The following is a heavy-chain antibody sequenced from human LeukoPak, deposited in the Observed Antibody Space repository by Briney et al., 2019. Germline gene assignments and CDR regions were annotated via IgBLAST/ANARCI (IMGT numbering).Heavy chain of an antibody. CDR1: GFTFSSYW. D-gene: IGHD1-26*01. J-gene: IGHJ4*02. CDR2: IKQDGSEK. V-gene: IGHV3-7*01. CDR3: ARWDSGSYHTFDY. Sequence: GGSLRLSCAASGFTFSSYWMSWDRQAPGKGLEWVANIKQDGSEKYYVDSVKGRFTISRDNSKNTLYLQMNSLRAEDTAVYYCARWDSGSYHTFDYWGQGTLVTVSS.